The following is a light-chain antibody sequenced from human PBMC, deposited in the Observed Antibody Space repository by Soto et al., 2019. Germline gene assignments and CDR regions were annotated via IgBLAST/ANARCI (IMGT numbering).Light chain of an antibody. CDR1: QSVSSSS. CDR3: QQYGTSSYA. Sequence: VLTQSPGTLSLSPGERATLSCRASQSVSSSSLAWYQQKPGQAPRLLMYGTSSRATGIPDRFSGSGSGTDFTLTISGLEPEDFAVYYCQQYGTSSYAFGQGTKLEIK. V-gene: IGKV3-20*01. J-gene: IGKJ2*01. CDR2: GTS.